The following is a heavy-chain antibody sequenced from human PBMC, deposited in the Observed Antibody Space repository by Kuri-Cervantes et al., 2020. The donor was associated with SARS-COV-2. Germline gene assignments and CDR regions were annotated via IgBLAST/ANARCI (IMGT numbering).Heavy chain of an antibody. CDR3: ARYNILFSGSGFDT. CDR2: FYSTGVT. J-gene: IGHJ5*02. D-gene: IGHD1-26*01. CDR1: GGPISDYY. Sequence: GSLRLSCTVSGGPISDYYWGWIRQPPGKGLEWIGYFYSTGVTNYDPSLKTRVTISTDASNNQLPLKLTSVTAACTAVYYCARYNILFSGSGFDTWGQGALVTVSS. V-gene: IGHV4-59*01.